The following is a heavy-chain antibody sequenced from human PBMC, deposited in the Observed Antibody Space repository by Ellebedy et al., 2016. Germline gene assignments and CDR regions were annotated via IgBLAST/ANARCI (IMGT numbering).Heavy chain of an antibody. CDR3: AREYRPFANYYYFDS. V-gene: IGHV4-39*07. D-gene: IGHD1-7*01. Sequence: SETLSLTXTVSGVSISSPSYYWVWIRQPPGKGLEWIGSFYYSENTHYNPSLKSRVTISGDTSKNHFSLKLNSVTAADTAVYYCAREYRPFANYYYFDSWGQGTLVTVSS. CDR1: GVSISSPSYY. J-gene: IGHJ4*02. CDR2: FYYSENT.